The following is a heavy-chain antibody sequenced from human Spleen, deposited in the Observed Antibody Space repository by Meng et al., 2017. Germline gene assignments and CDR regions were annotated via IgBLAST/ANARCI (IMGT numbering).Heavy chain of an antibody. CDR2: ISGSGTIK. V-gene: IGHV3-48*03. D-gene: IGHD5-24*01. J-gene: IGHJ4*02. Sequence: GGSLRLSCAASGFTFSTYEMNWVRQAPGKGLEWVSYISGSGTIKYYADSVKGRFTISRDNSKNTVYLQMNSLRAEDTAVYYCARGRGYNYAYVHYWGQGTLVTVSS. CDR1: GFTFSTYE. CDR3: ARGRGYNYAYVHY.